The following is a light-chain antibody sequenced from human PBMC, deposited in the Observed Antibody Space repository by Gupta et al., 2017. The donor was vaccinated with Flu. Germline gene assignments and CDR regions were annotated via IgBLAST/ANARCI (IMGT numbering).Light chain of an antibody. CDR1: YGRAWKGGNNY. Sequence: GELASRDSGTSYGRAWKGGNNYLDWYQQRPGQAPRRLIYEGANRDTGVPDRFSGSGAGTDFTLKISRGEAEDVGVYYCKQRERWPWAFGQGTKVEIK. J-gene: IGKJ1*01. CDR2: EGA. CDR3: KQRERWPWA. V-gene: IGKV2-30*01.